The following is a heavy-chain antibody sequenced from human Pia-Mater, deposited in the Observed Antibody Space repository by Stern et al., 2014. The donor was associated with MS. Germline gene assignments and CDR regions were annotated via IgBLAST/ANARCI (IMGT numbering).Heavy chain of an antibody. V-gene: IGHV5-51*03. CDR1: GYRFSSYW. J-gene: IGHJ3*02. D-gene: IGHD6-19*01. Sequence: MQLVQSGAEVKKPGESLKISCKGSGYRFSSYWIGWGSQMPGKGLEGQGIIYPGDSDTRYSPSFQGQVTISADKSISTAYLQWSSLKASDTAMYYCARRGIAVGDAFDIWGQGTMVTVSS. CDR3: ARRGIAVGDAFDI. CDR2: IYPGDSDT.